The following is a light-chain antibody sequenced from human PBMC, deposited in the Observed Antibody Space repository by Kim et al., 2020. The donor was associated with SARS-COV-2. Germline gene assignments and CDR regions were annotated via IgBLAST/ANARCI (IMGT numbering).Light chain of an antibody. V-gene: IGLV3-21*04. CDR1: SIGSKS. Sequence: SYELIQPPSVSVAPGKTARVSCGGHSIGSKSVHWYQQKSDQAPVLVMCYDSDRPSGIPERFSGSNSGNTATLTISRVEAGDEADYYCQVWDSSSDHRVVFGGGTKVTVL. CDR2: YDS. J-gene: IGLJ2*01. CDR3: QVWDSSSDHRVV.